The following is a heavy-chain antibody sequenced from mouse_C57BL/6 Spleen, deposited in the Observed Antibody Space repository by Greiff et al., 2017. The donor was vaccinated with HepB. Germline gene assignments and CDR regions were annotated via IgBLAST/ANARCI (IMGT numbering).Heavy chain of an antibody. J-gene: IGHJ2*01. CDR3: ARGGYDGYYPFFDY. CDR2: IDPSDSYT. CDR1: GYTFTSYW. D-gene: IGHD2-3*01. Sequence: QVQLQQPGAELVKPGASVKLSCKASGYTFTSYWMQWVKQRPGQGLEWIGEIDPSDSYTNYNQKFKGKATLTVDTSTSTAYMQLSSLTSADSAVYYCARGGYDGYYPFFDYWGQGTTLTVSS. V-gene: IGHV1-50*01.